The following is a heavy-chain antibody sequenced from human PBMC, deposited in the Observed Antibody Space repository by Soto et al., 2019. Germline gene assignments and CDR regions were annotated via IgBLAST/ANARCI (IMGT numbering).Heavy chain of an antibody. CDR2: ISSSSSYI. CDR3: ARDSPAVENYPDY. CDR1: GFTFSPYS. J-gene: IGHJ4*02. V-gene: IGHV3-21*01. D-gene: IGHD6-25*01. Sequence: EVQLVESGGGLVKPGGSLRLSCAASGFTFSPYSMNWVRQAPGKGLEWVSSISSSSSYIYYADSVKGRFTISRDNAKNSLCLQMNSLRAEDSAVYYCARDSPAVENYPDYWGQGTLVTVSS.